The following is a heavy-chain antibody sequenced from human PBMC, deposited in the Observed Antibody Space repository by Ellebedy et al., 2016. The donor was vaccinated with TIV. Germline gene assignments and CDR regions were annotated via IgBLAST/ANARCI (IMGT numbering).Heavy chain of an antibody. Sequence: SETLSLTXAVYGGSFSGYYWSWIRQPPGKGLEWIGEINHSGSTNYNPSLKSRVTISVDTSKNQFSLKLSSVTAADTAVYYCARDSMVRGVYYFDYWGQGTLVTVSS. D-gene: IGHD3-10*01. CDR3: ARDSMVRGVYYFDY. J-gene: IGHJ4*02. V-gene: IGHV4-34*01. CDR1: GGSFSGYY. CDR2: INHSGST.